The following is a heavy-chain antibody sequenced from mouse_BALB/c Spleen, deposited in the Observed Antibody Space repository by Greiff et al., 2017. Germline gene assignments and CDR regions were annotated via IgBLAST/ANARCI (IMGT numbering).Heavy chain of an antibody. D-gene: IGHD1-1*01. CDR2: ILPGSGST. CDR1: GYTFSSYW. CDR3: ARRGLYGSSHWYFNV. Sequence: QVQLQQSGAELMKPGASVKISCKATGYTFSSYWIEWVKQRPGHGLEWIGEILPGSGSTNYNEKFKGKATFTADTSSNTAYMQLSSLTSEDSAVYYCARRGLYGSSHWYFNVWGAGTTVTVSS. J-gene: IGHJ1*01. V-gene: IGHV1-9*01.